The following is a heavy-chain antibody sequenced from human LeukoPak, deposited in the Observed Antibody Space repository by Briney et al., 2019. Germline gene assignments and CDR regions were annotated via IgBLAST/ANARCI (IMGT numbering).Heavy chain of an antibody. CDR3: ARHTSDYYDSSRYFDL. J-gene: IGHJ2*01. CDR2: IYYSGST. CDR1: GGSISSYY. Sequence: PSETLSLTCTVSGGSISSYYWSWIRQPPGKGLEWIGYIYYSGSTNYNPSLKSRVTISVDTSKNQFSLKLSSVTAADTAVYYCARHTSDYYDSSRYFDLWGRGSLVTVSS. D-gene: IGHD3-22*01. V-gene: IGHV4-59*08.